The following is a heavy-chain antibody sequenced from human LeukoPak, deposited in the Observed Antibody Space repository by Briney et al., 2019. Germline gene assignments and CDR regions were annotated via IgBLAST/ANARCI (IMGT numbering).Heavy chain of an antibody. CDR1: GIIISNQY. V-gene: IGHV3-53*01. D-gene: IGHD4-23*01. Sequence: GGSLRLSCAASGIIISNQYLSWVRQAPGKELEWVSIIYSDGATYFADSMKGRFTLFRDSSKNTLYLQMNNLRAEDTAVYYCARSNYGGLDYWGQGTLVTVSS. J-gene: IGHJ4*02. CDR3: ARSNYGGLDY. CDR2: IYSDGAT.